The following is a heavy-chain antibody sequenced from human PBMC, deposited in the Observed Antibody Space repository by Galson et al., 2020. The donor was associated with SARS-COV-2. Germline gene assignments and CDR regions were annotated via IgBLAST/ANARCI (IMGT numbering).Heavy chain of an antibody. CDR3: ARHLRTVGRPLWGY. D-gene: IGHD3-16*01. CDR2: IYSSGTT. J-gene: IGHJ4*02. CDR1: GGSISTSSYY. Sequence: SETLSLTCTISGGSISTSSYYWGWIRQPPGKGLEWIGSIYSSGTTYDNPSLRSRLTISVDTSKNQLSLELSSVTAADTAVYYCARHLRTVGRPLWGYCGQGTLVTVSS. V-gene: IGHV4-39*01.